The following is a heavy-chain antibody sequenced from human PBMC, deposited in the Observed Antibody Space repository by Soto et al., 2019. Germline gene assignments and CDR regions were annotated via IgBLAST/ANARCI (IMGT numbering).Heavy chain of an antibody. CDR2: IWYDGSNK. V-gene: IGHV3-33*08. Sequence: VQLVESGGGLVQPGGSLRLSCAASGFTFSSYWMHWVRQAPGKGLEWVAVIWYDGSNKYYADSVKGRFTISRDNSKNTLYLQMNSLRAEDTAVYYCARDSSSYYFDYWGQGTLVTVSS. D-gene: IGHD3-22*01. J-gene: IGHJ4*02. CDR1: GFTFSSYW. CDR3: ARDSSSYYFDY.